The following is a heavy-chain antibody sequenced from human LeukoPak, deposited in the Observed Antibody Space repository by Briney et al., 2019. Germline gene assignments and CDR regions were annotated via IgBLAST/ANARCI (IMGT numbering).Heavy chain of an antibody. Sequence: NPSETLSLTCTVSGGSISSYYWSWIRQPAGKGLEWVWRIYTSGSTNYNPSPQSRVTMSVDTSKNQFSLKLSSVTAADTAVYYCAGERAGYSSPYYYYMDVWGKGTTVTISS. V-gene: IGHV4-4*07. J-gene: IGHJ6*03. CDR3: AGERAGYSSPYYYYMDV. CDR1: GGSISSYY. CDR2: IYTSGST. D-gene: IGHD6-19*01.